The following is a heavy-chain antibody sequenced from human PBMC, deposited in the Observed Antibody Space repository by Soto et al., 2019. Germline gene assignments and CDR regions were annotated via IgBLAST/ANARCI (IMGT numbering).Heavy chain of an antibody. V-gene: IGHV3-30-3*01. CDR1: GFTFSSST. Sequence: GGSLRLSCAASGFTFSSSTRHWVRQAPGKGLEWVAVISSDGGNKYYPDSVKGRFTISRDNSKNTLYLQMNSLRAEDTAVYYCARDQIVGVPDYFDDWGQGTMVTVSS. CDR2: ISSDGGNK. CDR3: ARDQIVGVPDYFDD. D-gene: IGHD1-26*01. J-gene: IGHJ4*02.